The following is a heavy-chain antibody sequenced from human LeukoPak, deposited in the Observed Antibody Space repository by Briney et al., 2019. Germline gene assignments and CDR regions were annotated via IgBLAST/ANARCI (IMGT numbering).Heavy chain of an antibody. Sequence: GGSLGLSCAASGFTFSSYAMSWVRQAPGKGLEWVSAISGSGGSTYYADSVKGRFTISRDNSKNTLYLQMNSLRAEDTAVYYCAKDPSYYYDSSGYFFGWFDPWGQGTLVTVSS. J-gene: IGHJ5*02. D-gene: IGHD3-22*01. CDR1: GFTFSSYA. CDR2: ISGSGGST. CDR3: AKDPSYYYDSSGYFFGWFDP. V-gene: IGHV3-23*01.